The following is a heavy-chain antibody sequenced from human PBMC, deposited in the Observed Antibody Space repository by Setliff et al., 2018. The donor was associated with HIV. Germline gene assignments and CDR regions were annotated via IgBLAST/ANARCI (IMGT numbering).Heavy chain of an antibody. CDR3: AIFFVTSVTTQDH. Sequence: PSETLSLTCAVYGGSFSDYYWSWIRQPPGKGLEWIGEINHSGSTNYNPSLKSRVTISQDTSKRQFSLRMTSVTAADTAVYYCAIFFVTSVTTQDHWGQGTLVTVSS. CDR1: GGSFSDYY. V-gene: IGHV4-34*01. CDR2: INHSGST. D-gene: IGHD4-17*01. J-gene: IGHJ4*02.